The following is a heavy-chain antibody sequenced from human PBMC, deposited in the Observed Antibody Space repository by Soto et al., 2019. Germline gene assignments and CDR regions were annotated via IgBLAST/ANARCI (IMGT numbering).Heavy chain of an antibody. V-gene: IGHV1-3*01. J-gene: IGHJ5*02. CDR2: INAGNGNT. CDR3: ARGAPFWSGYYTWFDP. D-gene: IGHD3-3*01. Sequence: AASVKVSCKASGYTFTSYAMHWVRQAPGQRLEWMGWINAGNGNTKYSQKFQGRVTITRDTSASTAYMELSSLRSEDTAVYYCARGAPFWSGYYTWFDPWGQGTLVTVSS. CDR1: GYTFTSYA.